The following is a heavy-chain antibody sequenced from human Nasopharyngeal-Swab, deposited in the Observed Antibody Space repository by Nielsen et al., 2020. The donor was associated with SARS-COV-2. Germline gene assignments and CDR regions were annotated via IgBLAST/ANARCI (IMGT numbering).Heavy chain of an antibody. CDR1: GFTFSNYA. V-gene: IGHV3-23*01. CDR2: IRVSGDTT. Sequence: GGFLRLSCAASGFTFSNYAMTWVRQAPGKGLEWVSSIRVSGDTTYYADSVKGRFTISRDSSKNTLYLQMNSLRAEDTALYYCAKVKSGTSYDAFDIWGQGTMVTVSS. J-gene: IGHJ3*02. D-gene: IGHD1-26*01. CDR3: AKVKSGTSYDAFDI.